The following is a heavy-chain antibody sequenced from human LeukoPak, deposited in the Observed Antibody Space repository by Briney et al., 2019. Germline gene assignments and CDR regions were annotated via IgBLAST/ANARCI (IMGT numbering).Heavy chain of an antibody. D-gene: IGHD2-21*02. CDR1: GGSISSGSYY. Sequence: SQTLSLTCTVSGGSISSGSYYWSWIRQPAGKGLEWIGRIYTSGSTNYNPSLKSRVTISVDTSKNQFSLRLSSVTAADTAVYYCAREAYCGGDCYSGFDYWGQGTLVTVSS. CDR2: IYTSGST. V-gene: IGHV4-61*02. CDR3: AREAYCGGDCYSGFDY. J-gene: IGHJ4*02.